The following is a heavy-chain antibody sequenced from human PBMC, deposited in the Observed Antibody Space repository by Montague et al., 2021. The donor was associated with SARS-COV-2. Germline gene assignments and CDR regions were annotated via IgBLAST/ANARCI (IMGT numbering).Heavy chain of an antibody. CDR1: GDSITNHY. Sequence: SETLSLTCSVSGDSITNHYWSWIRQPAGKGLEWIGRMHFTGKTNFSPFFSSRLTMSADTSKNQFSLKLTSVTAADTAIYFCARDRFGFGAGGQESIDFWGQGTLVTVSS. V-gene: IGHV4-4*07. CDR3: ARDRFGFGAGGQESIDF. J-gene: IGHJ4*02. CDR2: MHFTGKT. D-gene: IGHD3-10*01.